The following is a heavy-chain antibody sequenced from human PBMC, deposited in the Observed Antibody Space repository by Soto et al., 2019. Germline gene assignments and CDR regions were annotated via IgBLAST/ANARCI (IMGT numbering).Heavy chain of an antibody. Sequence: SETLSLTCTVSYGSISTYYWTWIRQSPGKGLEWNGFIYYSGNTMYNASLKSRVTMSVDTSKNQFSLKLTSVTAADTAVYFCARGWGFGVNYYYFDLWGQGSLVTVSS. CDR1: YGSISTYY. CDR3: ARGWGFGVNYYYFDL. V-gene: IGHV4-59*01. D-gene: IGHD3-10*01. CDR2: IYYSGNT. J-gene: IGHJ4*02.